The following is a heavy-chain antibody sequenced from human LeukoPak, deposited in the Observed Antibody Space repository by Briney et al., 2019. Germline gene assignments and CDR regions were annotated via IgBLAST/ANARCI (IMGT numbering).Heavy chain of an antibody. D-gene: IGHD2-8*01. V-gene: IGHV3-23*01. CDR3: AKGLKPAMASRSNYFDY. J-gene: IGHJ4*02. CDR1: GFTFRSYA. Sequence: GGSLRLSCAASGFTFRSYAMSWVRQAPGKGLEWVSAISGSGGSTYYADSVKGRFTISRDNSKNTLYLQMNSLRVEDTAVYYCAKGLKPAMASRSNYFDYWGQGTLVTVSS. CDR2: ISGSGGST.